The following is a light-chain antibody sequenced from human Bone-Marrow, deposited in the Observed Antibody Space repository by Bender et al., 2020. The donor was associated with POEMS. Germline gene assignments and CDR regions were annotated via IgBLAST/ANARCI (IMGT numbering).Light chain of an antibody. CDR1: SSDVGSYNL. CDR3: CSYADNSVWV. V-gene: IGLV2-23*01. Sequence: QSALTQPASVSGSPGQTITISCTGTSSDVGSYNLVSWYQQHPGKAPKLMIYEANKRPSGVSNRFSGSKSDNTASLTISGLQAEDEAEFYCCSYADNSVWVFGGGTKLTLL. CDR2: EAN. J-gene: IGLJ3*02.